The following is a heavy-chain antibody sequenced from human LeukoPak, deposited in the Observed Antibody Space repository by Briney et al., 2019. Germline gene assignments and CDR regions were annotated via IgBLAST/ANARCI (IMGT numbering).Heavy chain of an antibody. CDR1: GYTFTSYD. CDR3: ARGKSSTLYYYYYYGMDV. CDR2: MNPNSGNT. Sequence: GASVKVSCKASGYTFTSYDINWVRQATGQGLEWMGWMNPNSGNTGYAQKFQGRVTMTRNTSISTAYMELSSLRSEDTAVYYCARGKSSTLYYYYYYGMDVWGQGTTVTVSS. D-gene: IGHD2-2*01. V-gene: IGHV1-8*01. J-gene: IGHJ6*02.